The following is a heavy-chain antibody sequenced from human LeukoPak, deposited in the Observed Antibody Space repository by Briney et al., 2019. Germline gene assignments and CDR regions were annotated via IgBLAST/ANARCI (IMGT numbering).Heavy chain of an antibody. V-gene: IGHV1-46*01. J-gene: IGHJ5*02. D-gene: IGHD1-1*01. Sequence: ASVKVSCKASGGTFSSYAISWVRQAPGQGREWVGIINPGGGGTKYAPQFQGRVTMTRDTSTSTVYMELSSLRSEDTAMYYCPRGVTGRWNWFDPCGQGTLVTVSS. CDR1: GGTFSSYA. CDR2: INPGGGGT. CDR3: PRGVTGRWNWFDP.